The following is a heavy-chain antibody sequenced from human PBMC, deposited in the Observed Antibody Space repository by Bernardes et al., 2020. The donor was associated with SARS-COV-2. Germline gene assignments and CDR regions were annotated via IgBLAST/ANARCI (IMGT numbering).Heavy chain of an antibody. CDR2: IYSGGIT. D-gene: IGHD3-22*01. CDR3: ASTPVTMILVVITYYYFDL. J-gene: IGHJ2*01. CDR1: GDSVSSSSYF. V-gene: IGHV4-39*01. Sequence: SAVLFPTSTGAGDSVSSSSYFWGWLRQPPGKGLEWIGSIYSGGITYYNPSLKSRATISVDTSKNQFSLQLTSVTAADTAMYYCASTPVTMILVVITYYYFDLWGRGTLVTVSS.